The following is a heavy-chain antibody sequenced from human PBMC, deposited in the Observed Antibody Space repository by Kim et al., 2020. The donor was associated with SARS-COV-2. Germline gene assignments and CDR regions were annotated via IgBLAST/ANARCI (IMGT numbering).Heavy chain of an antibody. CDR1: GFTFSSYW. CDR2: INSDGSST. V-gene: IGHV3-74*01. J-gene: IGHJ6*02. D-gene: IGHD2-21*01. CDR3: ARVGIGRYYYYGMDV. Sequence: GGSLRLSCAASGFTFSSYWMHWVRQAPEKGLVWVSRINSDGSSTSYADSVKGRFTISRDNAKNTLYLQMNSLRAEDTAVYYCARVGIGRYYYYGMDVWGQGTTVTISS.